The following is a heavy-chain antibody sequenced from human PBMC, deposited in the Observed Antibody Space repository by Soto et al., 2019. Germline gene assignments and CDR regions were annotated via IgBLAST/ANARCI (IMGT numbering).Heavy chain of an antibody. Sequence: QVQLVQSGAEVKKPGSSVKVSCKASGVTFSSYAISWVRQAPGQGLAWMGGIIPIFGTANYAQKFQGRVTITADESTSTAYMELSSLRSEDTAVYYCARDPDVVGATTFDTWGQGTLVTVCS. CDR1: GVTFSSYA. D-gene: IGHD1-26*01. CDR3: ARDPDVVGATTFDT. V-gene: IGHV1-69*01. CDR2: IIPIFGTA. J-gene: IGHJ5*02.